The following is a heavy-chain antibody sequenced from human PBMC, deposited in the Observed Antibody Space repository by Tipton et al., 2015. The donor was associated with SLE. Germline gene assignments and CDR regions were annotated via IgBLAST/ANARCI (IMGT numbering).Heavy chain of an antibody. CDR3: ARGIRYCSGDTCKGMDV. Sequence: SLRLSCAASGFTFSSYWMSWVRQAPGKGLEWVANIKQDGSEKYYVDSVKGRFTISRDKARNSVYLQMSSLRVEDTAVYYCARGIRYCSGDTCKGMDVWGQGTSVTVSS. D-gene: IGHD2-15*01. V-gene: IGHV3-7*01. CDR2: IKQDGSEK. J-gene: IGHJ6*02. CDR1: GFTFSSYW.